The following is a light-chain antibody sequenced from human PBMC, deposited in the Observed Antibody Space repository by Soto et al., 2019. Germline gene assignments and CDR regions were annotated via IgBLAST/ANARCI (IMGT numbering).Light chain of an antibody. CDR2: GAS. J-gene: IGKJ1*01. V-gene: IGKV3-20*01. CDR3: QQHGSSPQT. Sequence: EIVLTQSPGTLSLSPGERATLSCRASQSVSSNYLAWYQQKPGQAPRLLIYGASSRATGIPARFMGSGSGTCFTLTITRLEPEDFAVYYCQQHGSSPQTFGQGTKVEGK. CDR1: QSVSSNY.